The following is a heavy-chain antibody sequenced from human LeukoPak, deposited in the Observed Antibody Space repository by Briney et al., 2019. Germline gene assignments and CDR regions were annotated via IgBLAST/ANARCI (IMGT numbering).Heavy chain of an antibody. CDR1: GFTFGSYA. J-gene: IGHJ4*02. CDR3: GKPTAGYSSGQKPAWPVDY. V-gene: IGHV3-23*01. CDR2: IFGSGGSP. D-gene: IGHD5-18*01. Sequence: GGSLRLSCEASGFTFGSYAMYWVRQAPGKGLEWIAGIFGSGGSPHYADSVKGRFTISRDNSKNTVYLEINSLRAEDTAVYSCGKPTAGYSSGQKPAWPVDYWGQGTLVTVSS.